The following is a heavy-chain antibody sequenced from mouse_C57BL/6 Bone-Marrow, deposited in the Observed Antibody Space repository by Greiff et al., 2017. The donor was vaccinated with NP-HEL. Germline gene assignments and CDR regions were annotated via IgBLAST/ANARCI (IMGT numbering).Heavy chain of an antibody. V-gene: IGHV2-2*01. CDR3: ARGITTGYAMDY. CDR2: IWSGGST. J-gene: IGHJ4*01. CDR1: GFSLTSYG. Sequence: QVQLQQSGPGLVQPSQSLSITCTVSGFSLTSYGVHWVRQSPGKGLEWLGVIWSGGSTDYNAAFISRLSISKDNSKSQVFFKMNSLQADDTAIYYCARGITTGYAMDYWGQGTSVTVSS. D-gene: IGHD1-1*01.